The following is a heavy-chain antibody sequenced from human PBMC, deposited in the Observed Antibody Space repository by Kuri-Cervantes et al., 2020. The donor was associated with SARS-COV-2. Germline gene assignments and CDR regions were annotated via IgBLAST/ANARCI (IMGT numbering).Heavy chain of an antibody. V-gene: IGHV3-30*01. CDR3: AKETYGYPYYFDY. CDR2: ISYDGSNK. J-gene: IGHJ4*02. D-gene: IGHD5-18*01. Sequence: LSLTCAASGFTFSSYAMHWVRQAPGKGLEWVAVISYDGSNKYYADSVKGRFTISRDNSKNTLYLQMNSLRAEDTAVYYCAKETYGYPYYFDYWGQGTLVTVSS. CDR1: GFTFSSYA.